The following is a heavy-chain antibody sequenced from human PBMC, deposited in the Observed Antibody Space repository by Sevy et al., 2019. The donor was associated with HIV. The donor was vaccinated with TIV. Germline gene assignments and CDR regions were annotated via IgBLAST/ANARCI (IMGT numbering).Heavy chain of an antibody. CDR1: GFTFSSYS. V-gene: IGHV3-48*02. J-gene: IGHJ6*03. CDR3: TRDRGATSYYYHYMDV. CDR2: ISSSSSTI. D-gene: IGHD1-26*01. Sequence: GGSLRLSCAASGFTFSSYSMNWVRQAPGKGLEWVSYISSSSSTIYYADSVKGRFTISRDNAKNSLYLQMNSLRDEDTAVYYCTRDRGATSYYYHYMDVWGKGTTVTVSS.